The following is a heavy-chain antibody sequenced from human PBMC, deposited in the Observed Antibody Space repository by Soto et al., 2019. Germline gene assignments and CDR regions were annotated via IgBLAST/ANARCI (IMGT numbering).Heavy chain of an antibody. CDR1: GYSFTSYD. CDR2: MSPNSGNT. CDR3: VRGPPNWGFDF. V-gene: IGHV1-8*01. Sequence: QVQLVQSGAEVKKPGASVKVSCKASGYSFTSYDLNWVRQTSGQGLEWMGSMSPNSGNTGYAQKFQGRVTMTRDTSITTAYMELSSLRSEDTAVYYCVRGPPNWGFDFWGQGTLVAVSS. D-gene: IGHD7-27*01. J-gene: IGHJ4*02.